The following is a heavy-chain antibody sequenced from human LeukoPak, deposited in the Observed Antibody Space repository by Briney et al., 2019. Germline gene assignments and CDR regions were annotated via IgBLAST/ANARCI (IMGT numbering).Heavy chain of an antibody. D-gene: IGHD3-16*01. J-gene: IGHJ4*02. Sequence: GGSLRLSCAASGFTFSGHSMTWVRQAPGKGLEWVANINLDGSERFYVDFVKGRFTISRDNADNSMYLQMNSLRADDTALYFCVQGGHFDFWGQGAPVTVSS. CDR3: VQGGHFDF. CDR1: GFTFSGHS. V-gene: IGHV3-7*01. CDR2: INLDGSER.